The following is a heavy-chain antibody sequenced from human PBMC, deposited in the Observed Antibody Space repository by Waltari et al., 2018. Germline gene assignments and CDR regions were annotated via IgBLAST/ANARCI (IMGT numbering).Heavy chain of an antibody. Sequence: EVQLVESGGGLIQPGGSLRLSCAASGFTFNTYWMHWVRQVPGKGLVWVSRSNGDGSGTMYADSVKGRFTISRDNAKNTFYLQMNSLRVEDTAVYYCARDGAGGIDLDNWGQGTLVTVSS. J-gene: IGHJ4*02. CDR2: SNGDGSGT. CDR3: ARDGAGGIDLDN. CDR1: GFTFNTYW. V-gene: IGHV3-74*03. D-gene: IGHD2-21*01.